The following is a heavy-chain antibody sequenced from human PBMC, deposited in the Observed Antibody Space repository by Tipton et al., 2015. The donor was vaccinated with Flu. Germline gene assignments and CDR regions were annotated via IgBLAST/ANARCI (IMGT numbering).Heavy chain of an antibody. D-gene: IGHD3-10*01. CDR3: VRGSGSGPHVVFEF. CDR1: GGSITNYY. CDR2: IYSSGST. J-gene: IGHJ4*02. V-gene: IGHV4-59*01. Sequence: LRLSCSVSGGSITNYYWSWIRQPPGKGLEWIGYIYSSGSTTYNPSLKSRVSMSADTSMNQFSLRLNSMTAADTAVYFCVRGSGSGPHVVFEFWGGGKMVTVSS.